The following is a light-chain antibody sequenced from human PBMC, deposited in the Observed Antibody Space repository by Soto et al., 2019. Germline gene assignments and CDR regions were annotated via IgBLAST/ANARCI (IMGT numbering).Light chain of an antibody. CDR3: QKYNSAPLT. CDR1: QGISNS. J-gene: IGKJ4*01. V-gene: IGKV1-27*01. Sequence: DIQMTQSPSSLSASVGDRVTITCRASQGISNSLAWYQQKPGKVPKLLIYTASTLQSGVPSRFSGRGFGGDFPLNITSLQPEDVATYYFQKYNSAPLTFGGGTKVEIK. CDR2: TAS.